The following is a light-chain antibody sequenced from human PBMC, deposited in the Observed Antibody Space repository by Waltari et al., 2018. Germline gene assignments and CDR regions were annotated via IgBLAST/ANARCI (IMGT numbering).Light chain of an antibody. CDR3: QQCSSFST. CDR1: QSVGTW. V-gene: IGKV1-5*03. J-gene: IGKJ2*01. CDR2: MAA. Sequence: DIQMTQSPSTLSASVGDRVTISCRASQSVGTWVAWYQQKPGKAPKLLIYMAARVESGVPSRFSGLGSGTEFTLTISSLQPDDFATYSCQQCSSFSTFGQGTKLDI.